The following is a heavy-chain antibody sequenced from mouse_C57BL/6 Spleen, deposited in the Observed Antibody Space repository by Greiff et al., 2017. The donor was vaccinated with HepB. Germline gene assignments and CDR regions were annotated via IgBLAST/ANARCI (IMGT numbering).Heavy chain of an antibody. CDR2: IDPSDSYT. Sequence: QVQLQQPGAELVKPGASVKLSCKASGYTFTSYWMQWVKQRPGQGLEWIGEIDPSDSYTNYNQKFEGKATLTVDTSSSTAYMQLSGLTSEDSAVYYCARSKMDYWGQGTSVTVSS. CDR1: GYTFTSYW. CDR3: ARSKMDY. J-gene: IGHJ4*01. V-gene: IGHV1-50*01.